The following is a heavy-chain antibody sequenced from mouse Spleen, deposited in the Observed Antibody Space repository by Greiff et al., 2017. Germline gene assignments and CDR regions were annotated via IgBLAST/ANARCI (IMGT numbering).Heavy chain of an antibody. CDR1: GFAFSSYD. V-gene: IGHV5-9*02. Sequence: EVQVVESGGGLVKPGGSLKLSCAASGFAFSSYDMSWVRQTPEKRLEWVATFSSGGSYTYYPDSVKGRFTISRDNARNTLYLQMSSLRSEDTALYYCARRPTMITTGFAYWGQGTLVTVSA. CDR2: FSSGGSYT. D-gene: IGHD2-4*01. J-gene: IGHJ3*01. CDR3: ARRPTMITTGFAY.